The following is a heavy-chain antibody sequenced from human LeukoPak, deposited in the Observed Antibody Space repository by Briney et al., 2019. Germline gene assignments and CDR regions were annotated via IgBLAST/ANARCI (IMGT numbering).Heavy chain of an antibody. CDR3: ARHVMITFGGLYIGGYDY. Sequence: SETLSLTCTVSGGSISSYYWSWIRQPAGKGLEWIGRIYTGGSTNYNPSLKSRVTMSVDTSKNQFSLKLSSVTAADTAVYYCARHVMITFGGLYIGGYDYWGQGTLVTVSS. CDR2: IYTGGST. CDR1: GGSISSYY. V-gene: IGHV4-4*07. J-gene: IGHJ4*02. D-gene: IGHD3-16*01.